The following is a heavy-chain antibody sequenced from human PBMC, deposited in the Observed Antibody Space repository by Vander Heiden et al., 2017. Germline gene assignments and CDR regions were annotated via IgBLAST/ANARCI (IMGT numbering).Heavy chain of an antibody. CDR1: CDSVSSTNYF. V-gene: IGHV4-39*01. CDR2: IHSSGST. CDR3: ARQERRRVNDAFDI. J-gene: IGHJ3*02. Sequence: QLQLQESGPGLVKPSETLSLPCTVSCDSVSSTNYFWGRIRQPPGKGLEWIASIHSSGSTYYHPSLKSRVAISVDTSKNQFSLQLISVTAADTAVYYCARQERRRVNDAFDIWGQGTMVIVSS.